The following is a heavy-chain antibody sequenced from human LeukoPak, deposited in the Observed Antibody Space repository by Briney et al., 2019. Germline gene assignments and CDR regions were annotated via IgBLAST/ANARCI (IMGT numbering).Heavy chain of an antibody. CDR1: GFTFSSYE. V-gene: IGHV3-48*03. CDR2: ISSSGSTI. Sequence: GGSVRLSCAASGFTFSSYEMNWLRRSPGKGLEWVSYISSSGSTIYYADSVKGRFTISRDNAKNSLYLQMNSLRAEDTAVYYCARDRYCSSTSCYDPDYFDYWGQGTLVTVSS. J-gene: IGHJ4*02. D-gene: IGHD2-2*01. CDR3: ARDRYCSSTSCYDPDYFDY.